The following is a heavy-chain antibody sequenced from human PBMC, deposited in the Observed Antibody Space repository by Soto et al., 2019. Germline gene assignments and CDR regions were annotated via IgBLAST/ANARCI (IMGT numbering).Heavy chain of an antibody. CDR1: GFTFSSCA. V-gene: IGHV3-23*01. CDR3: ARGDYHDTSGPFSDAFDV. J-gene: IGHJ3*01. CDR2: IIDSGAST. Sequence: PGGSLRLSCAASGFTFSSCAMGWVRQAPGKGLEWVSDIIDSGASTYYADSVKGRFTISRDNTKNSLYLQMNSLRAEDTAVYYCARGDYHDTSGPFSDAFDVWGQGTMVTVSS. D-gene: IGHD3-22*01.